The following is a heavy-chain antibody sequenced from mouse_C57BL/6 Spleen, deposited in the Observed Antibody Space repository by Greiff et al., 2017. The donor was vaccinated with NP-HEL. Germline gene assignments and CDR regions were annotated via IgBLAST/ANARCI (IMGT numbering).Heavy chain of an antibody. Sequence: EVQLQQSGPELVKPGASVKISCKASGYSFTGYYMNWVKQSPEKSLEWIGEINPSTGGTTYNQKFKAKATLTVDKSSSTAYMQLKSLTSEDSAVYYCARSYYSNYVGWFAYWGQGTLVTVSA. V-gene: IGHV1-42*01. CDR3: ARSYYSNYVGWFAY. J-gene: IGHJ3*01. CDR1: GYSFTGYY. D-gene: IGHD2-5*01. CDR2: INPSTGGT.